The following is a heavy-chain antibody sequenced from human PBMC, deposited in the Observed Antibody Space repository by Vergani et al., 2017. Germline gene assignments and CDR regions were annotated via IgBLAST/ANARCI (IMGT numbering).Heavy chain of an antibody. CDR3: ARVHIAVAGDAFYS. D-gene: IGHD6-19*01. V-gene: IGHV2-70*01. Sequence: QVTLRESGPALVKPTQTLTLTCTFSGFSLSTSGLCVSWIRQPPGKALEWLALIDWDDDKYYSTSLKTRLTISKDTSKNQVVLTMTNMDPVDTATYYCARVHIAVAGDAFYSWGQGTMVTVSS. CDR1: GFSLSTSGLC. CDR2: IDWDDDK. J-gene: IGHJ3*02.